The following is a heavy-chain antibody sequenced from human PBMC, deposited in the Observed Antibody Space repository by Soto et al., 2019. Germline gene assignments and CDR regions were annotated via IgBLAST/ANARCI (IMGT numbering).Heavy chain of an antibody. V-gene: IGHV1-69*12. Sequence: QVQLVQSGAEVKKPGSSVKVSCKASGGTFSSYAISWVRQAPGQGLEWMGGIIPIFGTANYAQKFQGRVKITADESTSTAYIELSSLRSEDTAVYYCAREALSTYSSSYFDYWGQGTLVTVSS. CDR1: GGTFSSYA. CDR3: AREALSTYSSSYFDY. CDR2: IIPIFGTA. J-gene: IGHJ4*02. D-gene: IGHD6-6*01.